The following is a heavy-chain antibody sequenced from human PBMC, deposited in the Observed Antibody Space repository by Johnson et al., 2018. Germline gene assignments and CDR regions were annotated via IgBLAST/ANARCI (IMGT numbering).Heavy chain of an antibody. J-gene: IGHJ6*02. CDR2: IKPSGGST. CDR3: ARSIAAAGHRLYYYGMDV. D-gene: IGHD6-13*01. V-gene: IGHV1-46*01. Sequence: QVQLVQSGAEVKKPGASVKVSCKAAGYTFTSYYMHWVRQAPGQGLEWMGIIKPSGGSTSYEQKFQGGDTMTRDTSRSTVDMELSSRRPEDTAWYYCARSIAAAGHRLYYYGMDVWGQGTTVTVSS. CDR1: GYTFTSYY.